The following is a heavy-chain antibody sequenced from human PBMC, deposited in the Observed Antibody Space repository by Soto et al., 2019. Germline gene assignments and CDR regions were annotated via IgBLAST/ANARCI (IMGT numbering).Heavy chain of an antibody. CDR2: IIPIFGTP. D-gene: IGHD3-22*01. CDR1: GGTFTDLG. Sequence: GASVKVSCKASGGTFTDLGLHWVRQAPGQGLEWMGGIIPIFGTPNYAQKFQGRVIITADEFTSTAHMELSSLRSEDTAVYYCARGWDRYDSSELLTWFDPWGQGTLVTVSS. CDR3: ARGWDRYDSSELLTWFDP. V-gene: IGHV1-69*13. J-gene: IGHJ5*02.